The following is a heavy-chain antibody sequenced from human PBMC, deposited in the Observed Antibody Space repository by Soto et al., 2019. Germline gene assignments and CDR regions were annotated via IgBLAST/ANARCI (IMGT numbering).Heavy chain of an antibody. Sequence: QVQLVESGGGVVQPGRSLRLSCEASGFTFSSSGMHWVRQAPGKGLVWVAVTSFDGSSGYYADSVRGRFTISRDNSNNPLYLQMNSLRADDTAVYYCAKSPPAVAGYFDYWGQGTLVTVSS. CDR2: TSFDGSSG. CDR3: AKSPPAVAGYFDY. CDR1: GFTFSSSG. J-gene: IGHJ4*02. V-gene: IGHV3-30*18. D-gene: IGHD6-19*01.